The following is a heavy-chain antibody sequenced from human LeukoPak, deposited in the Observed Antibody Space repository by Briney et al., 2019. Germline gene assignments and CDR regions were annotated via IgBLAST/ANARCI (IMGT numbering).Heavy chain of an antibody. V-gene: IGHV1-46*01. CDR1: GGTFSSYA. CDR2: INPSGGGT. D-gene: IGHD3-22*01. CDR3: ARQKESSGFYYFDY. Sequence: GASVKVSCKASGGTFSSYAISWVRQAPGQGLEWMGIINPSGGGTSYAQKFQGRVTMTRDTSTSTVYMELSSLRSEDTAVYYCARQKESSGFYYFDYWGQGTLVTVSS. J-gene: IGHJ4*02.